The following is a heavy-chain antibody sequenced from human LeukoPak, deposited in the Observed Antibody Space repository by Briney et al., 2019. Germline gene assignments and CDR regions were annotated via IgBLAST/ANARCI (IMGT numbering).Heavy chain of an antibody. V-gene: IGHV3-33*08. Sequence: GRSLRLSCAASGFSFSSYGMHWVRQAPGKGLEWVALIGYDGTNEYYADSVKGRFTISRDNSKNTLYLQMKSLRAEDTAVYYCARDFYCSRTSCYAPSFDYWGQGTLVTVSS. D-gene: IGHD2-2*01. CDR1: GFSFSSYG. CDR2: IGYDGTNE. J-gene: IGHJ4*02. CDR3: ARDFYCSRTSCYAPSFDY.